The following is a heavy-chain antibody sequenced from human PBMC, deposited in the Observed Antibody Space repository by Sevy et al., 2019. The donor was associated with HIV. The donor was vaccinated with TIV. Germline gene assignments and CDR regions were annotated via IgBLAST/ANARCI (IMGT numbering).Heavy chain of an antibody. CDR3: ARICIVGGLFNSFDI. Sequence: ASVKVSCKASGYTFAGYYLNWVRQAPGQGLEWMGWINPNNGFKKYAQKFQDRVTMTRDTSMSTVYMELRSLRSDDTAVYYCARICIVGGLFNSFDIWGQGTMVTVSS. V-gene: IGHV1-2*02. D-gene: IGHD1-26*01. CDR1: GYTFAGYY. CDR2: INPNNGFK. J-gene: IGHJ3*02.